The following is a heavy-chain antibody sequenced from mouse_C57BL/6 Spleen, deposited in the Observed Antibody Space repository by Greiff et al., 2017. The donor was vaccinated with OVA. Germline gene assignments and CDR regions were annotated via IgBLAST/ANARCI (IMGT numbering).Heavy chain of an antibody. Sequence: EVKLVESEGGLVQPGSSMKLSCTASGFTFSDYYMAWVRQVPEKGLEWVANINYDGSSTYYLDSLKSRFIISRDNAKNILYLQMSSLKSEDTATYYCARDYDYLDYWGQGTTLTVSS. V-gene: IGHV5-16*01. CDR3: ARDYDYLDY. CDR1: GFTFSDYY. D-gene: IGHD2-3*01. J-gene: IGHJ2*01. CDR2: INYDGSST.